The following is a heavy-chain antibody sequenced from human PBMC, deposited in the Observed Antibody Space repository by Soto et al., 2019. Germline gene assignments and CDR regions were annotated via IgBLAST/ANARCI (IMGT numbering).Heavy chain of an antibody. V-gene: IGHV3-30*18. CDR2: ISYDGSNK. CDR1: GFTFSNYG. CDR3: AKEVSQYSSSWAWYFDY. Sequence: QVQLVESGGGVVQPGRSLRLSCAVSGFTFSNYGMHWVRQAPGKGLEWVSVISYDGSNKYYADSVKGRFTISRDNSKNTLYLQMNSLRAEDTAVYYCAKEVSQYSSSWAWYFDYWGQGTLVTVSS. D-gene: IGHD6-13*01. J-gene: IGHJ4*02.